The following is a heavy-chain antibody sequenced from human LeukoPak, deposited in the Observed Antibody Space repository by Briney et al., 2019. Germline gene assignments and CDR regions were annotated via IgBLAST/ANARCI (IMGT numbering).Heavy chain of an antibody. V-gene: IGHV3-23*01. CDR3: AKVITDHGDYVFRTRFRAFFDY. Sequence: PGGSLRLSCAASGFTFSSYAMSWVRQAPGKGLEWVSAISGSGGSTYYADSVKGRFTISRDNSKNTLYLQMNSLRAEDTAVYYCAKVITDHGDYVFRTRFRAFFDYWGQGTLVTVSS. CDR1: GFTFSSYA. D-gene: IGHD4-17*01. CDR2: ISGSGGST. J-gene: IGHJ4*02.